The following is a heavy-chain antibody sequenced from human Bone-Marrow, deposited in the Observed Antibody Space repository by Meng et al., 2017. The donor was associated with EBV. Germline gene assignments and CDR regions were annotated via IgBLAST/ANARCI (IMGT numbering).Heavy chain of an antibody. CDR2: VKSQADGGTT. V-gene: IGHV3-15*01. CDR1: GFTFRKAW. D-gene: IGHD1-1*01. CDR3: ATESTTFEY. Sequence: GLLGAPGGGLLQPGGTLSVSCAASGFTFRKAWMSWVRQAPGKGLEWVGRVKSQADGGTTDYTAAVRGRFTISRDDSRNMLYLQINSLQIEDSALYYCATESTTFEYWGLGTLVTVSS. J-gene: IGHJ4*02.